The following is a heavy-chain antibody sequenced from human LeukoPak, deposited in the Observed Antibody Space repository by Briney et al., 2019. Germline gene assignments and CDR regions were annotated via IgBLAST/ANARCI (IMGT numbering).Heavy chain of an antibody. J-gene: IGHJ4*02. CDR2: ISTTGDT. CDR1: GFTFSNYD. Sequence: EGSLRLSCTASGFTFSNYDMHWVRQATGKGLEWVSAISTTGDTYYPGSVKGRFTISRENAKNSLYLQMNSLRAGDTAVYYCARAPHGDYFDYWGQGTLVTVSS. D-gene: IGHD4-17*01. CDR3: ARAPHGDYFDY. V-gene: IGHV3-13*01.